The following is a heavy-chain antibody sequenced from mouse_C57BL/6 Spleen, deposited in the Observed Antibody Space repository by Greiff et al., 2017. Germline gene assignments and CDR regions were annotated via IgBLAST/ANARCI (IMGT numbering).Heavy chain of an antibody. CDR3: ARSHTQLRLRLYYFDY. CDR1: GYTFTSYW. J-gene: IGHJ2*01. V-gene: IGHV1-50*01. Sequence: VQLQQPGAELVKPGASVKLSCKASGYTFTSYWMQWVKQRPGQGLEWIGEIDPSDSYTNYNQKFKGKATLTVDTSSSTAYMQLSSLTSEDSAVYYCARSHTQLRLRLYYFDYWGQGTTLTVSS. CDR2: IDPSDSYT. D-gene: IGHD3-2*02.